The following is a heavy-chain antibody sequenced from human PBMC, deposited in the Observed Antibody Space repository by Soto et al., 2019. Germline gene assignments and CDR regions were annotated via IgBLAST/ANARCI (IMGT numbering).Heavy chain of an antibody. CDR2: IYYSGNT. J-gene: IGHJ3*02. CDR1: GGSISSSNYY. D-gene: IGHD3-9*01. Sequence: QLQLQESGPGLVKPSETLSLTCTVSGGSISSSNYYWGWIRQPPGKGLEWIGSIYYSGNTYYNPSLKSRVTIAVDTSKNQFSLELSSVTAADTAVYYCARTPLYYDILTAYYYAFDIWGQGTMVTVSS. V-gene: IGHV4-39*01. CDR3: ARTPLYYDILTAYYYAFDI.